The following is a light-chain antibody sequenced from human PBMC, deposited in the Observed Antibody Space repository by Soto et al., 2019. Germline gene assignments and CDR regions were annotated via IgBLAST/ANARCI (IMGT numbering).Light chain of an antibody. CDR1: QSISRY. CDR2: DAS. V-gene: IGKV3-11*01. J-gene: IGKJ2*01. Sequence: EIVLTQSPATLSLSPGEGATLSCRASQSISRYLAWYQQKPGQPPRLLIYDASYRATGVPARFSGSGSGTDFTLTISSLEPEDFAVYYCQQRSNWPPYTFGQGTKLDI. CDR3: QQRSNWPPYT.